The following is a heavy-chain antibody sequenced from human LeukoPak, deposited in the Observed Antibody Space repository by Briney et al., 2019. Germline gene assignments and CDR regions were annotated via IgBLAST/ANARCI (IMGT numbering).Heavy chain of an antibody. CDR1: GGSFSGYY. D-gene: IGHD5-18*01. V-gene: IGHV4-34*01. J-gene: IGHJ6*02. Sequence: SETLSLTCAVYGGSFSGYYWSWIRQPPGKGLEWIGEINHSGSTNYNPSLKSRVTISVGTSKNQFSLKLSSVTAADTAVYYCARFYGYSYGYYYYYYGMDVWGQGTTVTVSS. CDR2: INHSGST. CDR3: ARFYGYSYGYYYYYYGMDV.